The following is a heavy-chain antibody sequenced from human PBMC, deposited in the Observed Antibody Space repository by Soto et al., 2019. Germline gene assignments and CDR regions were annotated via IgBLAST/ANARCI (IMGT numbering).Heavy chain of an antibody. Sequence: PSETLFLTCTVSGGSISSGDYYWSWIRQPPGKGLEWIGYIYYSGSTYYNPSLKSRVTISVDTSKNQFSLKLSSVTAADTAVYYCARAPDYYDSSGSLGNYYYGMDVWGQGTTVTVS. V-gene: IGHV4-30-4*01. CDR3: ARAPDYYDSSGSLGNYYYGMDV. J-gene: IGHJ6*02. CDR1: GGSISSGDYY. D-gene: IGHD3-22*01. CDR2: IYYSGST.